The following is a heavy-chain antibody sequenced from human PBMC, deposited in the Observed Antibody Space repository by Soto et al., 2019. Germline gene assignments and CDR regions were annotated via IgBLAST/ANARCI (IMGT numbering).Heavy chain of an antibody. D-gene: IGHD3-3*01. CDR3: ARGYYDFWSVPPGFDP. CDR2: ISSSSSYI. J-gene: IGHJ5*02. CDR1: GFTFSSYS. V-gene: IGHV3-21*01. Sequence: GGSLRLSCAASGFTFSSYSMNWVRQAPGKGLEWVSSISSSSSYIYYADSVKGRFTISRDNAKNSLYLQRNSLRAEDTAVYYCARGYYDFWSVPPGFDPWGQGTLVTVSS.